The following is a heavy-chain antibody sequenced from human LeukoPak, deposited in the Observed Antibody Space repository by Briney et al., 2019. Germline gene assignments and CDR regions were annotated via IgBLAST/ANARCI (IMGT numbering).Heavy chain of an antibody. CDR3: ARSPKAYGAGSFYFDQ. J-gene: IGHJ4*02. CDR1: GDSMSSGTYY. Sequence: SQTLSLTCTVSGDSMSSGTYYWSWIRQHPGKGLEWIGYIYYSGGTYYSPSLESRVTISADTSKNQFSLKLSSVTAADTAVYYCARSPKAYGAGSFYFDQWGQGTLVTVSS. D-gene: IGHD3-10*01. CDR2: IYYSGGT. V-gene: IGHV4-31*03.